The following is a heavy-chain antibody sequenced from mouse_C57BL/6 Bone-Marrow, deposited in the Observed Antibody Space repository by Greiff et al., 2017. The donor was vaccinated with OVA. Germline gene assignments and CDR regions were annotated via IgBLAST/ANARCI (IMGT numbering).Heavy chain of an antibody. CDR1: GFTFSDYY. CDR2: INYDGSST. V-gene: IGHV5-16*01. CDR3: ARDRGGNYVGGYWYFDV. D-gene: IGHD2-1*01. Sequence: EVQVVESEGGLVQPGSSMKLSCTASGFTFSDYYMAWVRQVPEKGLEWVANINYDGSSTYYLDSLKSRFIISRDNAKNILYLQMSSLKSEDTATYYCARDRGGNYVGGYWYFDVWGTGTTVTVSS. J-gene: IGHJ1*03.